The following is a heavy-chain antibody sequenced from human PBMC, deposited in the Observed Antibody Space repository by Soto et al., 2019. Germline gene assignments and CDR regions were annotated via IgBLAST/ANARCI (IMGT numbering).Heavy chain of an antibody. CDR1: GYIFIDYW. Sequence: GESLKISCKASGYIFIDYWIGWVRQMPGKGLEWMGIIYPRDSDTRYSPSFQGQVTISADKSITTAYLQWSSLKASDTAMYYCARAPLPGYSIHFAPWGQGTLVTVSS. V-gene: IGHV5-51*01. D-gene: IGHD2-15*01. J-gene: IGHJ5*02. CDR3: ARAPLPGYSIHFAP. CDR2: IYPRDSDT.